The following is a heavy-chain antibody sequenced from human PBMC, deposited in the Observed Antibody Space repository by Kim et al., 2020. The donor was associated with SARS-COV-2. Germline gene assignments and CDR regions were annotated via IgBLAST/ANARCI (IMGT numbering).Heavy chain of an antibody. J-gene: IGHJ6*02. CDR1: GFTFSSYA. Sequence: GGSLRLSCAASGFTFSSYAMSWVRQAPGKGLEWVSVIYSGGSSTYYADSVKGRFTISRDNSKNTLYLQMNSLRAEDTAVYYCAKDSPPTYYYDSSGYYSGYDYYGMDVWGQGTTVTVSS. CDR2: IYSGGSST. D-gene: IGHD3-22*01. CDR3: AKDSPPTYYYDSSGYYSGYDYYGMDV. V-gene: IGHV3-23*03.